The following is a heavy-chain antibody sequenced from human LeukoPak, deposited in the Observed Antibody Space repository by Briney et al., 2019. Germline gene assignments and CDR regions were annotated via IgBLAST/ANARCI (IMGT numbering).Heavy chain of an antibody. J-gene: IGHJ5*02. D-gene: IGHD6-19*01. CDR1: GGSISSSAYY. Sequence: SETLSLTCTVSGGSISSSAYYWGWIRQFPQKGLEWIGAIYYSGNSYYDPSLKSRVAMSVDTSKNQFSLKLSSVTAADTAVYYCARLGSGWFGHSGENWFDPWGQGTLVTVSS. CDR3: ARLGSGWFGHSGENWFDP. V-gene: IGHV4-39*01. CDR2: IYYSGNS.